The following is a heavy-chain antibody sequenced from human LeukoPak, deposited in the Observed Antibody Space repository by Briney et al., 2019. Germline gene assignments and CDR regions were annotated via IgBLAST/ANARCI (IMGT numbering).Heavy chain of an antibody. CDR2: INWNGGST. D-gene: IGHD5/OR15-5a*01. CDR3: VRDLMGSGSTTADRHH. J-gene: IGHJ1*01. V-gene: IGHV3-20*04. CDR1: GFTFDDYG. Sequence: GGTLRLSCAASGFTFDDYGMSWVRQAPGKGLEWVSGINWNGGSTGYDYSVKGRFTISRHNAKNSLYLQMNSLRAEDMAVYFCVRDLMGSGSTTADRHHWGQGTLVTVSS.